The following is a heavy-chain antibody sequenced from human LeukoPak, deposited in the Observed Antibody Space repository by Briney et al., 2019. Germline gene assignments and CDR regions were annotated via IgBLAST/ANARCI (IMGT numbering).Heavy chain of an antibody. CDR1: GFIFSNDA. V-gene: IGHV3-30*02. D-gene: IGHD1-1*01. Sequence: PGGSLRLSCAASGFIFSNDAMHWVRQAPGKGLEWVAFIWFDGSNKHYADSVKGRFTISRDNSKNTLYLQMNSLRAEDTAVYYCAKPYWNDAVAADYWGQGTLVTVSS. CDR2: IWFDGSNK. CDR3: AKPYWNDAVAADY. J-gene: IGHJ4*02.